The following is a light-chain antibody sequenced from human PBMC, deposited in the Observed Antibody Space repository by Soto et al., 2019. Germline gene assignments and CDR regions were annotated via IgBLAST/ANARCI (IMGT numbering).Light chain of an antibody. J-gene: IGKJ5*01. V-gene: IGKV1-5*01. Sequence: IQMTHSRSTLSGCLGSIVTITGRSSQTISSWLAWYQQKPGKAPKLLIYDASSLESGVPSRFSGSGSGTEFTLTISSLQSQDFAVYYRQQYNNWPPITFGQGTRLEIK. CDR2: DAS. CDR3: QQYNNWPPIT. CDR1: QTISSW.